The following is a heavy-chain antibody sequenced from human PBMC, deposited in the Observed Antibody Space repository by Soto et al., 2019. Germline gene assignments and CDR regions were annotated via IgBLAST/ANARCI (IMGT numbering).Heavy chain of an antibody. D-gene: IGHD2-21*01. J-gene: IGHJ4*02. Sequence: XXTLSLPCTVSGGSISSSTYYWGWIRQPPGKGLEWIGRIYYSGSTYYNPSLKSRVTISVDTSKNQFPLKLSSVTAADTAVYYCASSEFHWGQGTLVTVSS. CDR3: ASSEFH. CDR1: GGSISSSTYY. V-gene: IGHV4-39*01. CDR2: IYYSGST.